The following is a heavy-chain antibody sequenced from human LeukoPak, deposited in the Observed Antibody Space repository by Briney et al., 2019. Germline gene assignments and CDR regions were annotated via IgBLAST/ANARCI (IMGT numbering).Heavy chain of an antibody. CDR1: GFTFDGYA. Sequence: GGSLRLSCVASGFTFDGYAMHWVRQAPGKGLEWVSLISGDGGSTYYADSVKGRFTISRDNTKNSLYLQMNSLRTDDTALYYCAKDIGEQWFFDYWCQGTLVTVSS. CDR3: AKDIGEQWFFDY. V-gene: IGHV3-43*02. D-gene: IGHD3-10*01. J-gene: IGHJ4*02. CDR2: ISGDGGST.